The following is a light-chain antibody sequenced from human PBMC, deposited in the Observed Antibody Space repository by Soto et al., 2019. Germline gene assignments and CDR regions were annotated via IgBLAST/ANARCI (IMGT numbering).Light chain of an antibody. V-gene: IGKV1-5*01. J-gene: IGKJ2*01. Sequence: DIQMTQSPSTLSASVGDRVTITCRASQSISSWLAWYQQKPGKAPKLLIYDASSLQSGVPSRFSGSGSGTEFPLTLSSLQPDDFATYYCQEYNSVYPFGQGTKLEIK. CDR2: DAS. CDR1: QSISSW. CDR3: QEYNSVYP.